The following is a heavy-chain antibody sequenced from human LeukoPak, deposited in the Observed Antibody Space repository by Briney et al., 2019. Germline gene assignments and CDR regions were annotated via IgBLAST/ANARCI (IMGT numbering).Heavy chain of an antibody. CDR1: GFTFSSYS. Sequence: GGSLRLSCAASGFTFSSYSMNWVRQAPGKGLEWVSYISSSSSTIYYADSVKGRFTISRDNAKNSLYLQMNSLRAEDTAVYYCARDSGSYRPYFDYWGQGTLVTVSS. CDR2: ISSSSSTI. J-gene: IGHJ4*02. D-gene: IGHD1-26*01. V-gene: IGHV3-48*01. CDR3: ARDSGSYRPYFDY.